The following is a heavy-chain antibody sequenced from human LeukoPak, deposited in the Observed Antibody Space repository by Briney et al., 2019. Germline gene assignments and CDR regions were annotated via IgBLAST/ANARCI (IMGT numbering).Heavy chain of an antibody. CDR1: GFTFSSYA. CDR2: IWYDGSNK. Sequence: GGSLRLSCAASGFTFSSYAMSWVRQAPGKGLEWVAVIWYDGSNKYYADSVKGRFTISRDNSKNTLYLQMNSLRAEDTAVYYCARDKGGAFDIWGQGTMVTVSS. J-gene: IGHJ3*02. V-gene: IGHV3-33*08. CDR3: ARDKGGAFDI.